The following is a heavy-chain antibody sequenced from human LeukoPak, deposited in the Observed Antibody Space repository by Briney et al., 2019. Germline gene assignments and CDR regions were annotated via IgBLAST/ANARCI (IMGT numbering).Heavy chain of an antibody. CDR1: GFTFSSYW. D-gene: IGHD1-1*01. CDR2: INRDGSDK. CDR3: ARHNYNFDY. J-gene: IGHJ4*02. V-gene: IGHV3-7*01. Sequence: PGGSLRLSCAASGFTFSSYWMSWVRQAPGKGLEWVANINRDGSDKYYVDSVKGRFTISRDNAKNSLYLQMNSLRAEDTAVCYCARHNYNFDYWGQGTLVTVSS.